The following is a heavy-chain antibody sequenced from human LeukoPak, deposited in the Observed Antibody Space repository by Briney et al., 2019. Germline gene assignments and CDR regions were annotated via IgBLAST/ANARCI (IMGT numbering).Heavy chain of an antibody. J-gene: IGHJ6*03. D-gene: IGHD1-26*01. CDR1: GFTVSGNY. CDR3: AGYGGRFPYYMDV. CDR2: TYTLGDT. V-gene: IGHV3-66*01. Sequence: GSLRLSCAASGFTVSGNYMTWVRQPPGKGLEWVSVTYTLGDTYYADSVRGRFTISRDNSKNTLYLHMNSLRAEDTAVYYCAGYGGRFPYYMDVWGKGTTVTISS.